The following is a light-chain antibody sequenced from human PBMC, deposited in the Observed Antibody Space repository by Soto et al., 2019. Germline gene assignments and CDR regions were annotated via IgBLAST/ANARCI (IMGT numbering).Light chain of an antibody. CDR2: NAS. V-gene: IGKV3-15*01. CDR1: QSVSRH. CDR3: LQSSDWPPRYT. J-gene: IGKJ2*01. Sequence: EIVLTQSPATLSVSPGESATLSCRASQSVSRHLAWYQQKPGQAPRVLIYNASTRATGIPATFSGSGSGTEFTLTISSLQSEDFAVYYCLQSSDWPPRYTFGQGTKLEIK.